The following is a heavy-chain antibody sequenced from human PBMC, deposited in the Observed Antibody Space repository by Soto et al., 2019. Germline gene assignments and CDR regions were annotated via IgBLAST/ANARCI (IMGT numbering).Heavy chain of an antibody. D-gene: IGHD6-6*01. CDR2: ISYDSTKT. Sequence: QVQLVESGGGVVQPGRSLRLSCAASGFTFNSYGMHWVRQGPGNGLEWVAFISYDSTKTYYADSVKGRFTISTDNSNSALYVRMNSLTGEDTAVYYSARTRSASSDFHYYALDVWGQGTTFTVSS. V-gene: IGHV3-30*03. CDR1: GFTFNSYG. CDR3: ARTRSASSDFHYYALDV. J-gene: IGHJ6*02.